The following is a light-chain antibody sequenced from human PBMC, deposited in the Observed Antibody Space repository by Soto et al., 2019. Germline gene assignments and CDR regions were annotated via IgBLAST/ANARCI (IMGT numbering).Light chain of an antibody. CDR1: SSDVGGYNY. CDR3: SSYTSILVV. J-gene: IGLJ2*01. CDR2: EVS. Sequence: QSALTQPASVSGSPGPSITISCTGTSSDVGGYNYVSWYQQHPGKAPKLMIYEVSNRPSGVSNRVSGSKSGNTASLTISGLQAEDEADYFCSSYTSILVVFCGGTKVTVL. V-gene: IGLV2-14*01.